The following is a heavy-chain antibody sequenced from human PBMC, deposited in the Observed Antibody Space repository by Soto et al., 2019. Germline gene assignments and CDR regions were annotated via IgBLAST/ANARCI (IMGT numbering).Heavy chain of an antibody. V-gene: IGHV3-7*01. CDR1: GFTFSSYW. J-gene: IGHJ3*02. CDR3: ARAGRITIFSTGYPLNAFDI. D-gene: IGHD3-9*01. Sequence: EVQLVESGGGLVQPGGSLRLSCAASGFTFSSYWMSWVRQAPGKGLEWVANIKQDGSEKYYVDSVKGRFTICRDNAKISLYLQMNSLRAEDTAVYYCARAGRITIFSTGYPLNAFDIWGQGTMVTVSS. CDR2: IKQDGSEK.